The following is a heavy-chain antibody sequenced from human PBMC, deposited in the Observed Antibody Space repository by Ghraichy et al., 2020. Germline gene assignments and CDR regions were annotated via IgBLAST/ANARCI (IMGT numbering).Heavy chain of an antibody. J-gene: IGHJ4*02. CDR2: LSIGGSTK. CDR3: TRGPLSPFEY. CDR1: EFTFSSYD. Sequence: GESLNISCAASEFTFSSYDINWVRQAPGKGLEWVSYLSIGGSTKLYADSVKGRFTVSRDNAKKSFFLQMNNVRVEDTAVYFCTRGPLSPFEYWGQGSLVTVSS. V-gene: IGHV3-48*03.